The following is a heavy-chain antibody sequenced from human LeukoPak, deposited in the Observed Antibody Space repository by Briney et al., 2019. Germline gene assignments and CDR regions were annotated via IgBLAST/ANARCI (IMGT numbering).Heavy chain of an antibody. V-gene: IGHV3-30*04. CDR1: GFTFSSYV. D-gene: IGHD3-10*01. J-gene: IGHJ4*02. CDR3: ARDGGFTRGWTYGAGDY. Sequence: PGRSLRLSCAASGFTFSSYVMHWVRQAPGKGLECVAVISNDGSEKYYADSVKGRFTISGDNSKNTLYLQMNSLGPEDTALYYCARDGGFTRGWTYGAGDYWGQGTLVAVSS. CDR2: ISNDGSEK.